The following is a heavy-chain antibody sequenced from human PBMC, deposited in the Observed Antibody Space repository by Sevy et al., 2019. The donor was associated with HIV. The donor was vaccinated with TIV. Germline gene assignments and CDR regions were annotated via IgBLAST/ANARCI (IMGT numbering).Heavy chain of an antibody. Sequence: ASVKVSCKASGGTFSSYAISWVRQAPGQGLEWMGGIIPIFGTANYAQKFQGRVTITADESTSTAYMELSSLRSEDTAVYYCARSGDCSSTSCYRKDYYYYCMDVWGQGTTVTVSS. J-gene: IGHJ6*02. CDR3: ARSGDCSSTSCYRKDYYYYCMDV. CDR1: GGTFSSYA. CDR2: IIPIFGTA. V-gene: IGHV1-69*13. D-gene: IGHD2-2*02.